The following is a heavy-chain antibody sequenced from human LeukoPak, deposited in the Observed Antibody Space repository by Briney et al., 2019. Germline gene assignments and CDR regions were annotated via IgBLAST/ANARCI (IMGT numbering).Heavy chain of an antibody. D-gene: IGHD2-8*01. Sequence: GESLRLSCTASGFTFSNFWMGWVRQAPGKGLEWVANIKQDGSEKYYVDSVKGRFTISRDNAQNSLYLQMNSLRAEDTAVYYCARRMDPYYFFYSMDVWGQGTTVTVSS. CDR2: IKQDGSEK. V-gene: IGHV3-7*03. CDR3: ARRMDPYYFFYSMDV. CDR1: GFTFSNFW. J-gene: IGHJ6*02.